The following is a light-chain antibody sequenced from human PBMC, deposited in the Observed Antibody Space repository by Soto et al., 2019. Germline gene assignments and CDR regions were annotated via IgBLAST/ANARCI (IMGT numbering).Light chain of an antibody. CDR1: QSIASY. J-gene: IGKJ1*01. Sequence: DIQMTQSPSSLSASVGYRVTITCRPSQSIASYLNWYQQKPGKAPKLLIYAASSLQSGVPSRFSGSGSGTDFTLTISSLQPEDFATYYCQQSNNTPWTFGQGTKVDI. CDR2: AAS. V-gene: IGKV1-39*01. CDR3: QQSNNTPWT.